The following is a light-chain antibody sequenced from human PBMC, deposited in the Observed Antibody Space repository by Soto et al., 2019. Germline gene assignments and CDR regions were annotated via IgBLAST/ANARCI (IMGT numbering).Light chain of an antibody. CDR2: GAS. J-gene: IGKJ1*01. CDR1: QRVNSRY. V-gene: IGKV3-20*01. CDR3: QQYNNWPGT. Sequence: EIVLTQSPGPLSFSAGERATLSCRSSQRVNSRYLAWYQQKPGQAPRLLIYGASSRATGIPDRFSGSGSGTEFTLTISSLQSEDVAVYYCQQYNNWPGTFGQGTKVDIK.